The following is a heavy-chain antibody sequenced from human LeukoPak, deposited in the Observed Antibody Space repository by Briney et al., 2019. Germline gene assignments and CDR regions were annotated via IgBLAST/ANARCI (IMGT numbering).Heavy chain of an antibody. CDR1: GFTFGDYA. Sequence: GGSLRLSCTASGFTFGDYAMSWVRQAPGKGLEWVGFIRSKAYGGTTEYAASVKGRFTISRDDSKSIAYLQMNSLKTEDTAVYYCTRESGSSWYPFYMDVWGKGTTVTISS. V-gene: IGHV3-49*04. CDR2: IRSKAYGGTT. CDR3: TRESGSSWYPFYMDV. D-gene: IGHD6-13*01. J-gene: IGHJ6*03.